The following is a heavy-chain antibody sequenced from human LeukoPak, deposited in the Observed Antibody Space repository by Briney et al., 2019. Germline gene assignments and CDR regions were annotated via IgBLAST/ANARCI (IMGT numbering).Heavy chain of an antibody. D-gene: IGHD3-3*01. CDR3: ARLPKYDFWSGYCDY. V-gene: IGHV4-34*01. CDR2: INHSGST. J-gene: IGHJ4*02. CDR1: GGSFSGYY. Sequence: SETLSLTCVVYGGSFSGYYWSWIRQTPGKGLEWIGEINHSGSTNHNVPLKSRVTMSVDASKNQFSLKLSFVTAADTAVYYCARLPKYDFWSGYCDYWGQGTLVTVSS.